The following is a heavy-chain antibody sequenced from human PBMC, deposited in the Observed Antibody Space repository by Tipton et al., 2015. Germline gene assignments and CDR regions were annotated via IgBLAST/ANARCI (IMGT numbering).Heavy chain of an antibody. D-gene: IGHD3/OR15-3a*01. CDR1: GGSISSYY. Sequence: TLSLTCTVSGGSISSYYWSWIRQPPGKGLECIGYIYYSGSTNYNPSLKSRVTISVDTSKNQFSLKLSSVTAAGTAVYYCARGTVVFDIWGQGTMVTVSS. CDR3: ARGTVVFDI. V-gene: IGHV4-59*01. J-gene: IGHJ3*02. CDR2: IYYSGST.